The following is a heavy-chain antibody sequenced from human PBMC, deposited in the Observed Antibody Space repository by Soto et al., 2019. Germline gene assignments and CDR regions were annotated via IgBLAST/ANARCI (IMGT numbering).Heavy chain of an antibody. J-gene: IGHJ4*02. CDR2: INHSGST. Sequence: SETLSLTCAVYGGSFSGYYWSWIRQPPGKGLEWIGEINHSGSTNYNPSLKSRVTISVDTSKNQFSLKLSSVTAADTAVYYCARDTAMDKDIWGQGTLVTVSS. V-gene: IGHV4-34*01. D-gene: IGHD5-18*01. CDR1: GGSFSGYY. CDR3: ARDTAMDKDI.